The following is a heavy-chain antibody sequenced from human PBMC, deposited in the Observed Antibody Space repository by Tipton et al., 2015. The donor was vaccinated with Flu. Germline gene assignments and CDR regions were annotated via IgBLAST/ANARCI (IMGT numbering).Heavy chain of an antibody. J-gene: IGHJ4*02. CDR2: IYYSGTT. CDR1: GGTISSYF. Sequence: TLSLTCNVSGGTISSYFWSWIRQSPGKGLEWVGHIYYSGTTDYNPSLKNRVTMSLDTSKTQFSLKLKTVTTADTARYFCARDQSTRCPPAFVHWGQVIMVPV. D-gene: IGHD2-2*01. CDR3: ARDQSTRCPPAFVH. V-gene: IGHV4-59*01.